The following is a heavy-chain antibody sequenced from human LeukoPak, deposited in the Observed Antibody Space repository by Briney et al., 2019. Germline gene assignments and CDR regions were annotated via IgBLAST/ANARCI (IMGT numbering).Heavy chain of an antibody. CDR3: AKDWGYTTMVSYYFDY. D-gene: IGHD5-18*01. Sequence: GRSLRLSCAASGFTFSGYGMPWVRQAPDKGLEWVAVIWYDGNNKYYADSVKGRFTISRDNSKNTLYLQMNSLRAEDTAVYYCAKDWGYTTMVSYYFDYWGQGALVTVSS. CDR2: IWYDGNNK. V-gene: IGHV3-33*06. J-gene: IGHJ4*02. CDR1: GFTFSGYG.